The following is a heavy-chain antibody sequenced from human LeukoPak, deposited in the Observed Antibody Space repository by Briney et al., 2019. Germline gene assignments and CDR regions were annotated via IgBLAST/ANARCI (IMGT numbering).Heavy chain of an antibody. V-gene: IGHV3-23*01. CDR2: IRASHGRT. J-gene: IGHJ6*02. CDR3: AKDRGYCSGGSGYYYYYGMDV. CDR1: GFTFRSYA. D-gene: IGHD2-15*01. Sequence: GESLTLSCAVSGFTFRSYAVSWVGHAPAKWLEFVSVIRASHGRTYYADSVKARITIIRDKSNNTLYLHMHSLRAEDTAVYYCAKDRGYCSGGSGYYYYYGMDVWGQGTTVTVSS.